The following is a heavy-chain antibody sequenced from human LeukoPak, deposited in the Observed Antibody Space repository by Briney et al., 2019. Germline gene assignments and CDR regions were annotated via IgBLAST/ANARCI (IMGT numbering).Heavy chain of an antibody. CDR1: GGSFSGYY. D-gene: IGHD3-9*01. J-gene: IGHJ4*02. CDR3: ARTRYDILTGYYD. Sequence: SETLSLTCAVYGGSFSGYYWSWIRQPPGKGLEWIGEINHSGSTNYNPSLKSRVTISVDTSKNQFSLKLSSVTAADTAVYYCARTRYDILTGYYDWGQGTLVTVSS. CDR2: INHSGST. V-gene: IGHV4-34*01.